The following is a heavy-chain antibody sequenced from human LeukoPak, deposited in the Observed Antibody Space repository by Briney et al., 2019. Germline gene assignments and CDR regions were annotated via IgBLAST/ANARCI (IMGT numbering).Heavy chain of an antibody. CDR1: GYTFTGYY. Sequence: ASVKVSCKASGYTFTGYYMHWVQQAPGQGLEWMGWINPNSGGTNYAQKFQGRVTMTRDTSINTAYMELSRLRSDDTAVYYCARYFVAPRQPGGIDYWGQGTLVTVSS. D-gene: IGHD3-9*01. J-gene: IGHJ4*02. V-gene: IGHV1-2*02. CDR2: INPNSGGT. CDR3: ARYFVAPRQPGGIDY.